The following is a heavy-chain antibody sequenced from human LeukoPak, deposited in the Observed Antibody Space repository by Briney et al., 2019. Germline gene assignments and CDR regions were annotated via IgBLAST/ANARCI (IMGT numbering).Heavy chain of an antibody. V-gene: IGHV3-23*01. J-gene: IGHJ4*02. Sequence: PGGSLRLSCAASGFTFNDYAMTWVRQAPGKGLEWVSSISASAAMTYYADSVKGRFTVSRDNSKNTLYLQMNSLRAEDTAVYYCAKGRYGSGSYYFDYWGQGTLVTVSS. CDR1: GFTFNDYA. D-gene: IGHD3-10*01. CDR3: AKGRYGSGSYYFDY. CDR2: ISASAAMT.